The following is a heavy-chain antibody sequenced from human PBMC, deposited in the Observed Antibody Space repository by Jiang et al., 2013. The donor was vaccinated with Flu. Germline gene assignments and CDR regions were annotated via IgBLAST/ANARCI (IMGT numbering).Heavy chain of an antibody. J-gene: IGHJ4*02. Sequence: RFTISRDNSKNTLYLQMNSLRGEDTAVYFCAREEGGTYYTFDYWGQGTLVTVSS. D-gene: IGHD1-26*01. CDR3: AREEGGTYYTFDY. V-gene: IGHV3-30*01.